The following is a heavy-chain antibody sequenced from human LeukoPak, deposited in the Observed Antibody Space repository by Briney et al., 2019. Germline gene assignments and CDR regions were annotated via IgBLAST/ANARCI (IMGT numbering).Heavy chain of an antibody. D-gene: IGHD3-22*01. CDR1: GYTFTSYD. J-gene: IGHJ4*02. CDR2: MDPNSGNT. Sequence: GASVKVSCKASGYTFTSYDINWVRQATGQGLEWMGWMDPNSGNTGYAQKFQGRVTMTRNTSISTAYMELSSLRSEDTAVYYCARVSILYYYDSSGYRYPHFNFDYWGQGTLVTVSS. CDR3: ARVSILYYYDSSGYRYPHFNFDY. V-gene: IGHV1-8*01.